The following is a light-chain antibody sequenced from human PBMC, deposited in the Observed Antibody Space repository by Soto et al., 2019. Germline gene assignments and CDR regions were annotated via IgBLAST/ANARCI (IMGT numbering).Light chain of an antibody. CDR3: QQSYSTHYT. CDR1: QSISSY. J-gene: IGKJ2*01. Sequence: DIQMTQSPSSPSASVGDRVTITCRASQSISSYLNWYQQKPGKAPQLLIYAASSFQSGVPSRFSGSGSGTDFTLTISSLQPEDFATYYCQQSYSTHYTFGQGTKVDIK. V-gene: IGKV1-39*01. CDR2: AAS.